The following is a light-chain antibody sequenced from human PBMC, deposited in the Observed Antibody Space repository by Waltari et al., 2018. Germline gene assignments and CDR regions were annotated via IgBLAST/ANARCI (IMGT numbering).Light chain of an antibody. CDR3: QSFDSSHVV. CDR1: SGNLATNY. V-gene: IGLV6-57*03. Sequence: FMLTLPHSVSESPGKTVTISCTRSSGNLATNYVQWYQQRPGSAPTKVIYEDNQRPSGVPDRFSGSIDSSSNSASLIISGLKAEDEADYYCQSFDSSHVVFGGGTKLTVL. J-gene: IGLJ2*01. CDR2: EDN.